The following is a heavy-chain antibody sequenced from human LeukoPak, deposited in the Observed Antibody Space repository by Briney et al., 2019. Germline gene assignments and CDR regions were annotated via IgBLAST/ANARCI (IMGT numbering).Heavy chain of an antibody. J-gene: IGHJ6*02. Sequence: GGSLRLSCAASGFTFDDYAMHWVRQAPGKGLEWVSGISWNSGSIGYADSVKGRFTISRDNAKNSLYLQMNSLRAEDTALYYCAKDHSTCSGGSCYYYYGMDVWGQGTTVTVSS. D-gene: IGHD2-15*01. V-gene: IGHV3-9*01. CDR2: ISWNSGSI. CDR1: GFTFDDYA. CDR3: AKDHSTCSGGSCYYYYGMDV.